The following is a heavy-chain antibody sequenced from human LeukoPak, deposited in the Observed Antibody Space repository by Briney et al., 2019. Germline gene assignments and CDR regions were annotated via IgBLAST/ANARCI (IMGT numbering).Heavy chain of an antibody. CDR1: GFTFDTFI. V-gene: IGHV3-30*02. D-gene: IGHD3-22*01. J-gene: IGHJ4*02. Sequence: PGGSLRLSCAASGFTFDTFIMHWVRQAPGKGLEWLTFIRVGGPYGTEHFYADSVKGRFTISSDNSKNTLFLQMNRLRPEDTAVYYCARDRGDYYYDSSGYYYWGQGTLVTVSS. CDR2: IRVGGPYGTEH. CDR3: ARDRGDYYYDSSGYYY.